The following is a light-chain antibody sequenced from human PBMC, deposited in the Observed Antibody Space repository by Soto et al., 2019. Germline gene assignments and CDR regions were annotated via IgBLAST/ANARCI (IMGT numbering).Light chain of an antibody. CDR3: QQTHSTPPGT. CDR2: AAS. V-gene: IGKV1-39*01. Sequence: DIKMTHSPSSLSASVGDRVTITCRASQSISSYLNWYQLKPGKAPKLLIYAASRLQSGVPSRFSGSGSGTDFTLTISSLQPEDFATYYCQQTHSTPPGTFGQGTKADIK. CDR1: QSISSY. J-gene: IGKJ1*01.